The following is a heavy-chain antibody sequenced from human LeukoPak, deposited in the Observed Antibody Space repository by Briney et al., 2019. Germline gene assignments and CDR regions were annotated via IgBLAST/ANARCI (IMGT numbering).Heavy chain of an antibody. D-gene: IGHD2-2*02. V-gene: IGHV3-48*01. CDR1: GFTFSSYS. J-gene: IGHJ4*02. CDR3: AKAPRGCSSTSCYIPFDY. Sequence: PGGSLRLSCAASGFTFSSYSMNWVRQAPGKGLEWVSYISSSSSTIYYADSVKGRFTISRDNSKNTLYLQMNSLRAEDTAVYYCAKAPRGCSSTSCYIPFDYWGQGTLVTVSS. CDR2: ISSSSSTI.